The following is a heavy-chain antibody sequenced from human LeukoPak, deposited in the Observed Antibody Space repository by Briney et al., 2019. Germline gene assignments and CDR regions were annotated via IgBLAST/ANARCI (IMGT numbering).Heavy chain of an antibody. V-gene: IGHV4-4*07. CDR2: IYTSGST. Sequence: SETLSLTCTVSGGSISSYYWSWIRQPAGKGLEWIGRIYTSGSTNYNPSLKSRVTMSVDTSKNQFSLKLSSATAADTAVYYCARAASQYYYGSGSYFFDYWGQGTLVTVSS. J-gene: IGHJ4*02. CDR1: GGSISSYY. CDR3: ARAASQYYYGSGSYFFDY. D-gene: IGHD3-10*01.